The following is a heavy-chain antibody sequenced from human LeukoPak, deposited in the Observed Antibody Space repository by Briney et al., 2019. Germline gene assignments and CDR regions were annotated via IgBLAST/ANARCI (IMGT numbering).Heavy chain of an antibody. CDR3: ARLDYDILTGYPYFDY. CDR2: ISSSSSYI. CDR1: GFTFSNYV. V-gene: IGHV3-21*01. Sequence: GGSLRLSCAASGFTFSNYVMNWVRQAPGKGLEWVSSISSSSSYIYYADSVKGRFTISRDNAKNSLYLQMNSLRAEDTAVYYCARLDYDILTGYPYFDYWGQGTLVTVSS. D-gene: IGHD3-9*01. J-gene: IGHJ4*02.